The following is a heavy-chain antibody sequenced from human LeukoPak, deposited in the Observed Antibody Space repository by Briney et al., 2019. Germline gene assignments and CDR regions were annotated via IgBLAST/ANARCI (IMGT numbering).Heavy chain of an antibody. D-gene: IGHD1-26*01. CDR1: GFTFSSYG. V-gene: IGHV3-33*01. J-gene: IGHJ5*02. CDR3: ARDRRSGSYGVTHWFDP. CDR2: IWYDGSTK. Sequence: GGSLRLSCAASGFTFSSYGMHWVRQAPGKGLEWVAVIWYDGSTKYYADSVKGRFTISRDNSKNTLYLQMNSLRAEDTAVYYCARDRRSGSYGVTHWFDPWGQGTLVTVSS.